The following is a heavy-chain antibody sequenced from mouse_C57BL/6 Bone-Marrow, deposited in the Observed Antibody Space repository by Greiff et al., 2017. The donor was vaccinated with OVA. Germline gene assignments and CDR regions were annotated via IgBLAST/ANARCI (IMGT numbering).Heavy chain of an antibody. D-gene: IGHD1-1*01. CDR2: IDPENGDT. V-gene: IGHV14-4*01. CDR1: GFNIKDDY. Sequence: VQLQQSGAELVRPGASVKLSCTASGFNIKDDYMHWVKQRPEQGLEWIGWIDPENGDTEYASKFQGKATITADTSSNTAYLQLSSLTSEDTAVYYCTTLSYIPLRNYRGQGTTLTVSS. J-gene: IGHJ2*01. CDR3: TTLSYIPLRNY.